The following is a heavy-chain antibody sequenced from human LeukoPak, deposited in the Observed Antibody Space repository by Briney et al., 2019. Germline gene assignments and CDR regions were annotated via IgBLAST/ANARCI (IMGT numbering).Heavy chain of an antibody. CDR1: GGSISSSSYY. Sequence: SETLSLTCTVSGGSISSSSYYWGWIRQPPGKGLEWIGSIYYSGSTYYNPSLKSRVTISVDTSKNQFSLKLSSVTAADTAVYYCARGDYYGSGSYPIDYWGQGTLVTVSS. CDR3: ARGDYYGSGSYPIDY. V-gene: IGHV4-39*01. J-gene: IGHJ4*02. CDR2: IYYSGST. D-gene: IGHD3-10*01.